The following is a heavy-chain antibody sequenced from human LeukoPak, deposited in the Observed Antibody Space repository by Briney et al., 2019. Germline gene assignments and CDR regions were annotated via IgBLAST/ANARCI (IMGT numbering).Heavy chain of an antibody. CDR2: IRYDGSNK. D-gene: IGHD3-10*01. V-gene: IGHV3-30*02. J-gene: IGHJ4*02. Sequence: GGSLRLSCAASGFTFSSYGMHWVRQAPGKGLEWVAFIRYDGSNKYYADSVKGRFTISRDNSKNTLYLQMNSLRAEDTAVYYCAKDEDYYGSEPYYFDYWGQGTLVTVSS. CDR1: GFTFSSYG. CDR3: AKDEDYYGSEPYYFDY.